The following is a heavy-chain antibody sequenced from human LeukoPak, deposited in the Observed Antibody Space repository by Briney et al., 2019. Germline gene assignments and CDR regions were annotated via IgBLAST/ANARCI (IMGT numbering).Heavy chain of an antibody. D-gene: IGHD3-22*01. V-gene: IGHV7-4-1*02. CDR1: GYTFTSYA. J-gene: IGHJ4*02. CDR2: INTNTGNP. CDR3: ARAAYYDSSGYYRQSDFDY. Sequence: GASVKVSCKASGYTFTSYAMNWVRQAPGQGLEWMGWINTNTGNPTYAHGFTGRFVFSLDTSVSTAYLKISSLKAEDTAVYSCARAAYYDSSGYYRQSDFDYWGQGTLVTVSS.